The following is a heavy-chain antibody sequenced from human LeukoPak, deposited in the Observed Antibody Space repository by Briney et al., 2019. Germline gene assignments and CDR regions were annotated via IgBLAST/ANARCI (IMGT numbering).Heavy chain of an antibody. J-gene: IGHJ6*03. CDR3: ASHKDYYYSYMDV. Sequence: SETLSLTCSVSGDSISTSSYYWGWIRQPPGKGLEWIVTIYYSGSTYYNPSLTSRVTISVDTSKNQFSLKLSSVTAADTAVYYCASHKDYYYSYMDVWGKGTTVTISS. CDR1: GDSISTSSYY. CDR2: IYYSGST. V-gene: IGHV4-39*01.